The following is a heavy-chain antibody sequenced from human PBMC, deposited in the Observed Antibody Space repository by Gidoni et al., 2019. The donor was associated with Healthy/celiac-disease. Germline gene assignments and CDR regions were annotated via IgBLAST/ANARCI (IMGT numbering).Heavy chain of an antibody. CDR3: ARDGTRNEVAFET. Sequence: AVKKPGSSVKVSCKASGGTFSSYAISWVRQAPGQGLEWMGGIIPIFGTANYAQKFQGRVTITADESTSTAYMELSSLRSEDTAVYYCARDGTRNEVAFETWGQGTLVTVSS. D-gene: IGHD1-1*01. CDR1: GGTFSSYA. V-gene: IGHV1-69*01. CDR2: IIPIFGTA. J-gene: IGHJ5*02.